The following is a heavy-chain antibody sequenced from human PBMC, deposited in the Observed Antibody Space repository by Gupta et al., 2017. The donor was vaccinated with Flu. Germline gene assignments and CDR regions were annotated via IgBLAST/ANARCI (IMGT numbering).Heavy chain of an antibody. CDR1: GGTFNNYA. CDR2: IHPSAGRP. J-gene: IGHJ6*02. Sequence: QVQLVQSGAEVMKPGSSVKVSCKASGGTFNNYAITWVRQAPGQGLGWVGGIHPSAGRPNYAGRFHGRVKLSADEFTGTAYMELGSLRSEDTAVYYWARPGGGCISASCYPWYDYGMDVWGQGTTVTVSS. D-gene: IGHD2-2*01. CDR3: ARPGGGCISASCYPWYDYGMDV. V-gene: IGHV1-69*01.